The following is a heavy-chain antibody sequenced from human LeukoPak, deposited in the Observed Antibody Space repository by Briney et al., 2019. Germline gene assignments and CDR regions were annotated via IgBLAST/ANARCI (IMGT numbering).Heavy chain of an antibody. CDR2: IYPGDSDA. CDR1: GYSFTSYW. D-gene: IGHD2-2*01. J-gene: IGHJ4*02. Sequence: GESLKISCKGSGYSFTSYWIGWVRQMPGKGLKWMGIIYPGDSDARYSPSFQGQVTISADKSISTAYLQWSSLKASDTAMYYCARHRGVGYCSSTSCPYFDYWGQGTLVTVSS. V-gene: IGHV5-51*01. CDR3: ARHRGVGYCSSTSCPYFDY.